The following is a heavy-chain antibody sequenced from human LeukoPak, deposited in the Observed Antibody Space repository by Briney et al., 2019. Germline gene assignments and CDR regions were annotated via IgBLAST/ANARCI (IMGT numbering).Heavy chain of an antibody. Sequence: PGGSLRLSCAAFGFTFSSYGMHWIRQTPGKGLAWVAFIRHDGSYQQYADSVKGRFTVSRDNSKDMVYLQMNSLRTEDTAVYYCAKNRDSSDYPRDFDFWGQGTLVTVSS. CDR2: IRHDGSYQ. J-gene: IGHJ4*02. CDR1: GFTFSSYG. CDR3: AKNRDSSDYPRDFDF. D-gene: IGHD3-22*01. V-gene: IGHV3-30*02.